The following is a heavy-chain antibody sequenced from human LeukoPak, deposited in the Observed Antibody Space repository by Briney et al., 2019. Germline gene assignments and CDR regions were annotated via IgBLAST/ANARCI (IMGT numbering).Heavy chain of an antibody. CDR2: LSGSGGST. V-gene: IGHV3-23*01. CDR1: GFTFSSYA. CDR3: AKDSRVLLWFGELLPSYFDY. J-gene: IGHJ4*02. D-gene: IGHD3-10*01. Sequence: GGSLRLSCAASGFTFSSYAMSWVPHAPGKGLEWVSALSGSGGSTYYADSVKGRFTISRDNSKNTLYLQMNSLRAEDTAVYYCAKDSRVLLWFGELLPSYFDYWGQGTLVTVSS.